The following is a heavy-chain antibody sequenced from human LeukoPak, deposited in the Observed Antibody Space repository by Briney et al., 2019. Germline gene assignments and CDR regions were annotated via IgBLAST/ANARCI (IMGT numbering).Heavy chain of an antibody. J-gene: IGHJ6*02. CDR1: GFTFSSYA. V-gene: IGHV3-7*01. Sequence: PGGSLRLSCAASGFTFSSYAMSWVRQAPGKGLEWVANIKQDGSEKYYVDSVKGRFTISRDNAKNSLYLQMNSLRAEDTAVYYCARDVGGYYYYYGMDVWGQGTTVTVSS. CDR2: IKQDGSEK. CDR3: ARDVGGYYYYYGMDV. D-gene: IGHD4-23*01.